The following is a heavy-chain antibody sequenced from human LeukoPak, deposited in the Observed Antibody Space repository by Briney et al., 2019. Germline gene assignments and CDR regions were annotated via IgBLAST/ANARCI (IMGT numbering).Heavy chain of an antibody. D-gene: IGHD3-22*01. J-gene: IGHJ4*02. Sequence: GWSLRLSCAASGFTFSSHGMHWVRQAPGKGLEWVSIIWYDGSEEYYADSVKGRFTISRDNSKNTLYLQMNSLRAEDTAVYYCARDGGYHSSGPFDYWGQGTLVTVSS. CDR2: IWYDGSEE. CDR1: GFTFSSHG. V-gene: IGHV3-33*01. CDR3: ARDGGYHSSGPFDY.